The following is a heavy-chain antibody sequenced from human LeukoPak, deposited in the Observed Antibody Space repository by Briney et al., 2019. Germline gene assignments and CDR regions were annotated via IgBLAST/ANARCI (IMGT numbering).Heavy chain of an antibody. V-gene: IGHV4-39*07. CDR2: IYYSGST. D-gene: IGHD2-21*02. J-gene: IGHJ3*02. CDR1: GGSISSSSYY. Sequence: SETLSLTCTVSGGSISSSSYYWGWIRQPPGKELEWIGSIYYSGSTYYNPSLKSRVTISVDTSKNQFSLKLSSVTAADTAVYYCARGMRLFVVVTAKAFDIWGQGTMVTVSS. CDR3: ARGMRLFVVVTAKAFDI.